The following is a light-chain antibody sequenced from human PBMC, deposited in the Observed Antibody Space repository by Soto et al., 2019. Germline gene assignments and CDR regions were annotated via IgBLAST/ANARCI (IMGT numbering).Light chain of an antibody. Sequence: QSVLTQPASESGSPGQSITISCTGTSSDVGGYNYVSWYQQHPGKAPKLMIYEVSNRPSGVSNRFSGSKSGNTASLTISGLQAEDEADYYCSSYTSSSTPRYVFGTGTKVTVL. CDR2: EVS. J-gene: IGLJ1*01. CDR3: SSYTSSSTPRYV. V-gene: IGLV2-14*01. CDR1: SSDVGGYNY.